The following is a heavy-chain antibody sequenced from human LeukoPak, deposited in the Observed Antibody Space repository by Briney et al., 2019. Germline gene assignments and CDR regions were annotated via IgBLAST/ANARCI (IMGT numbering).Heavy chain of an antibody. Sequence: NSSGTLSLTCAVSGGSISSSNWRSWVRQPPGKGLEWIGSIYYSGSTYYNPSLKSRVTISVDTSKNQFSLKLSSVTAADTAVYYCARGSGYSYAIDYWGQGTLVTVSS. CDR1: GGSISSSNW. J-gene: IGHJ4*02. CDR2: IYYSGST. CDR3: ARGSGYSYAIDY. V-gene: IGHV4-4*02. D-gene: IGHD5-18*01.